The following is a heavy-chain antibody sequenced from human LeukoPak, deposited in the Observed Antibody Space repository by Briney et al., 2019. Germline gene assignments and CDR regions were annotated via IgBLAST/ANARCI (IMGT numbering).Heavy chain of an antibody. J-gene: IGHJ5*02. V-gene: IGHV1-69*13. Sequence: SVKVSCKASGGTFSSYAISWVRQAPGQGLEWMGGIIPTFGTANYAQKFQGRVTITADESTSTAYMELSSLRSEDTAVYYCARVRQWLQVGYDPWGQGTLVTVSS. CDR2: IIPTFGTA. CDR3: ARVRQWLQVGYDP. D-gene: IGHD6-19*01. CDR1: GGTFSSYA.